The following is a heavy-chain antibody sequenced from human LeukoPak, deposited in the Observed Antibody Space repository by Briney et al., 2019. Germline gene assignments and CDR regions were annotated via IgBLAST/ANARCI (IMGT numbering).Heavy chain of an antibody. CDR1: GGSISSGSYY. Sequence: SETLSLTCTVSGGSISSGSYYWSWIRQPAGKGLEWIGRIYTSGSTNYNPSLKSRVTISVDTSKNQFSLKLSSVTAADTAVYYCARAVVVTAIHVAFDIWGQGTMVTVSS. J-gene: IGHJ3*02. CDR3: ARAVVVTAIHVAFDI. D-gene: IGHD2-21*02. CDR2: IYTSGST. V-gene: IGHV4-61*02.